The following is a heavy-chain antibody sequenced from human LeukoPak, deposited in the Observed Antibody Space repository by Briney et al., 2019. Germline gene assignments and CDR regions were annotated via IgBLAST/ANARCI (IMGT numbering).Heavy chain of an antibody. CDR2: IYDRGTT. V-gene: IGHV4-59*01. CDR3: ARDPDGYKFFDY. Sequence: SETLSLTCTVSGDSLGAFFWHWIRQPPGKGLEWMGYIYDRGTTAYNPSLKRRVTVSVDTSTNQFSLTLTSVTPADTAVYYCARDPDGYKFFDYWGRGRPVAVSS. J-gene: IGHJ4*02. D-gene: IGHD5-24*01. CDR1: GDSLGAFF.